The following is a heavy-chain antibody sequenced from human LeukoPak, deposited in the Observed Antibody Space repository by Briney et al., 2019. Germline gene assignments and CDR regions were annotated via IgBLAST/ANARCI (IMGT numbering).Heavy chain of an antibody. CDR1: GFTFSNYW. Sequence: GGSLRLSCEGSGFTFSNYWMGWVRQAPGKGLQWVANIKKDGSEKYYVDSVKGRFTISRDNAKNSLYLQMNSLRAEDTALYYCAKSEQWLVLLPDAFDIWGQGTMVTVSS. CDR3: AKSEQWLVLLPDAFDI. J-gene: IGHJ3*02. CDR2: IKKDGSEK. D-gene: IGHD6-19*01. V-gene: IGHV3-7*03.